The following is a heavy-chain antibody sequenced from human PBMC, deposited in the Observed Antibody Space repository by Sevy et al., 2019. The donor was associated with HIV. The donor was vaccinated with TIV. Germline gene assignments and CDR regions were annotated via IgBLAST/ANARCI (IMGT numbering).Heavy chain of an antibody. Sequence: SETLSLTCTVSGGSISSYYWSWIRQPPGKGLEWIGYIYYSGSTNYNPSLKSRVTISVDTSKNQFSLKLSSVTAADTAVYYCARAEYYYDSSALDYWGQGTLVTLSS. CDR3: ARAEYYYDSSALDY. V-gene: IGHV4-59*01. D-gene: IGHD3-22*01. CDR1: GGSISSYY. CDR2: IYYSGST. J-gene: IGHJ4*02.